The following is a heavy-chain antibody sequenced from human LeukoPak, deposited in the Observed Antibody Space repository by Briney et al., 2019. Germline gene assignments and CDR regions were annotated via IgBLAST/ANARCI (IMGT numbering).Heavy chain of an antibody. CDR3: ARGGYCSSTSCYPYFDY. CDR1: GGTFSSYA. Sequence: SVKVSCKASGGTFSSYAISWVRQAPGQGLEWMGGIIPIFGTANYAQKFQGRVTITADKSTSTAYMELSSLRAEDTAVSYCARGGYCSSTSCYPYFDYWGQGTLVTVSS. V-gene: IGHV1-69*06. J-gene: IGHJ4*02. CDR2: IIPIFGTA. D-gene: IGHD2-2*01.